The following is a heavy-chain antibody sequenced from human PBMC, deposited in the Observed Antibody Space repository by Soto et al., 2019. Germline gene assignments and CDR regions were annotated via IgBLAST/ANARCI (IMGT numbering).Heavy chain of an antibody. D-gene: IGHD5-12*01. CDR3: ARGDIVATITDYYYYYGMDV. J-gene: IGHJ6*02. V-gene: IGHV1-69*02. CDR1: GGTFSSYT. Sequence: ALVKLSCKASGGTFSSYTISWVRQAPGQGLEWMGRIIPILGIANYAQKFQGRVTITADKSTSTAYMELSSLRSEDTAVYYCARGDIVATITDYYYYYGMDVWGQGTTVTVSS. CDR2: IIPILGIA.